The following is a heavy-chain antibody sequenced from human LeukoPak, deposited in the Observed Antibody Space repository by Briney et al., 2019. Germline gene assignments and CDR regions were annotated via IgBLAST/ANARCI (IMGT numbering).Heavy chain of an antibody. V-gene: IGHV4-39*01. D-gene: IGHD3-10*01. CDR2: IYYSGST. CDR3: ARVYGSGSYYNGYYYYYMDV. CDR1: DDSITIYY. J-gene: IGHJ6*03. Sequence: SETLSLTCTVSDDSITIYYWSWIRQPPGKGLEWIGSIYYSGSTYYNPSLKSRVTTSVDTSKNQFSLKLSSVTAADTAVYYCARVYGSGSYYNGYYYYYMDVWGKGTTVTISS.